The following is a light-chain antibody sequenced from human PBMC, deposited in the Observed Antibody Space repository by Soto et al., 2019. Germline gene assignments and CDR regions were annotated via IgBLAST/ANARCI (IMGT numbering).Light chain of an antibody. CDR2: GAS. J-gene: IGKJ1*01. CDR3: QQYNSWPPA. CDR1: QSVNSY. V-gene: IGKV3-15*01. Sequence: IVMTQSPATLSVSPGERATLSCRASQSVNSYLAWYQQKPGQAPRLLIYGASTRATGFPARFSGSGSGTEFTLTISSLQSEDFAVYFCQQYNSWPPALGQGTKVDIK.